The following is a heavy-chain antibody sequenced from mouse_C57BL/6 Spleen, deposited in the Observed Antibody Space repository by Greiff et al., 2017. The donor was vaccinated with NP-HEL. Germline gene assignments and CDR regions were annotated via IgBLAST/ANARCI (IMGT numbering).Heavy chain of an antibody. CDR1: GYSITSDY. CDR3: AREGAYYYGSSYGYFDY. Sequence: DVQLQESGPGLAKPSQTLSLTCSVTGYSITSDYWNWIRKFPGNKLEYMGYISYSGSTYYNPSLKSRISITRDTSKNQYYLQLNSVTTEDTATYYCAREGAYYYGSSYGYFDYWGQGTTLTVSS. D-gene: IGHD1-1*01. CDR2: ISYSGST. V-gene: IGHV3-8*01. J-gene: IGHJ2*01.